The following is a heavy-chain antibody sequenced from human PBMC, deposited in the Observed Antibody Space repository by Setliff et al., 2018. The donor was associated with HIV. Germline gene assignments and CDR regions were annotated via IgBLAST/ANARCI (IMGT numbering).Heavy chain of an antibody. Sequence: LRLSCAASGFIFSSYNMNWVRQAPGKGLEWVSSITSSSTYIYYADSVKGRFTISRDNAKNSLYLQMNSLRAEDTAVYYCAGVWEGWFHYYYYYYMDVWGKGTTVTVSS. CDR2: ITSSSTYI. D-gene: IGHD6-19*01. J-gene: IGHJ6*03. CDR1: GFIFSSYN. CDR3: AGVWEGWFHYYYYYYMDV. V-gene: IGHV3-21*01.